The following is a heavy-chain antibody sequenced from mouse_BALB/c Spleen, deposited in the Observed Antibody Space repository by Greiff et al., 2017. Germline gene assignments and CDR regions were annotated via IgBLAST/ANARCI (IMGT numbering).Heavy chain of an antibody. V-gene: IGHV5-6*01. CDR1: GFTFSSYG. CDR3: ARLTTVVARDWYFDV. J-gene: IGHJ1*01. D-gene: IGHD1-1*01. Sequence: EVHLVESGGDLVKPGGSLKLSCAASGFTFSSYGMSWVRQTPDKRLEWVATISSGGSYTYYPDSVKGRFTISRDNAKNTLYLQMSSLKSEDTAMYYCARLTTVVARDWYFDVWGAGTTVTVSS. CDR2: ISSGGSYT.